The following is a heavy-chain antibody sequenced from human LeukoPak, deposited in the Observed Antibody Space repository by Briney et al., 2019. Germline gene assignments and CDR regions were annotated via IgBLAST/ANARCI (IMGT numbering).Heavy chain of an antibody. CDR3: AGTQQWLAPLDY. J-gene: IGHJ4*02. CDR2: IYTSGST. D-gene: IGHD6-19*01. V-gene: IGHV4-4*07. Sequence: PSETLSLTCTVSGGSISSYYWSWIRQPAGKGLEYIGRIYTSGSTNCNPSLKSRVTLSVDTSKNQFSLNLNSVTAADTAVYYCAGTQQWLAPLDYWGQGTLVTVSS. CDR1: GGSISSYY.